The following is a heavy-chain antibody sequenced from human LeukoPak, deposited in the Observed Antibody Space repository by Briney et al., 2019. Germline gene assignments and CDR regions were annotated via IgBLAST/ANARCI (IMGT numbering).Heavy chain of an antibody. V-gene: IGHV1-2*06. CDR3: ARSPVYYYYYMDV. Sequence: GASVKASCKASGYTFTGYYMHWVRQAPGQGLEWMGRINPNSGGTNYAQKFQGRVTMTRDTSISTAYMELSRLRSDDTAVYYCARSPVYYYYYMDVWGKGTTVTVSS. CDR1: GYTFTGYY. CDR2: INPNSGGT. J-gene: IGHJ6*03.